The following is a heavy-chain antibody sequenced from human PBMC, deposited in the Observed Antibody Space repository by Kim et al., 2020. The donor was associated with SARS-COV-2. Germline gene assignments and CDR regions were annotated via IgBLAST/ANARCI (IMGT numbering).Heavy chain of an antibody. D-gene: IGHD1-1*01. CDR1: GFTFSSYG. CDR2: ISYDGSNK. V-gene: IGHV3-30*18. J-gene: IGHJ4*02. CDR3: AKVMHRKLEPDY. Sequence: GGSLRLSCAASGFTFSSYGMHWVRQAPGKGLEWVAVISYDGSNKYYADSVKGRFTISRDNSKNTLYLQMNSLRAEDTAVYYCAKVMHRKLEPDYWGQGTLVTVSS.